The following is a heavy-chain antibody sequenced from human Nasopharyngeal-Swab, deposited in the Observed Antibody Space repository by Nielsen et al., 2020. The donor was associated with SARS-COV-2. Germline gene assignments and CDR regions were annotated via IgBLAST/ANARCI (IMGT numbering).Heavy chain of an antibody. J-gene: IGHJ5*02. V-gene: IGHV1-69*13. CDR3: ARESENWFDP. Sequence: SVKVSCKASGGTFSRYAISWVRQAPGQGLDWMGGIIPIFGTANYAQKFQGRVTIIADESTSTAYMELSSLRSEDTAVYYCARESENWFDPWGQGTLVTVSS. CDR1: GGTFSRYA. CDR2: IIPIFGTA.